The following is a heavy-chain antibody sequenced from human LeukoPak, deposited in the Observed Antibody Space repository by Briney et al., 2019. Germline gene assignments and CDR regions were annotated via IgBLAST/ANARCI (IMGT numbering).Heavy chain of an antibody. Sequence: SVKVSCKASGGTFSSYAISWVRQAPGQGLEWMGGIIPIFGTANYAQKFQGRVTITADKSTSTAYMELSSLRSEDTAVYYCATHSGYSYGFLDYWGQGTLVSVSS. CDR1: GGTFSSYA. J-gene: IGHJ4*02. CDR2: IIPIFGTA. CDR3: ATHSGYSYGFLDY. D-gene: IGHD5-18*01. V-gene: IGHV1-69*06.